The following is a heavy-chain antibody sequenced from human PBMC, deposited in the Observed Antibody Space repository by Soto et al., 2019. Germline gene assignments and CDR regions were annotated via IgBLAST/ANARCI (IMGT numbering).Heavy chain of an antibody. J-gene: IGHJ6*03. CDR1: GFTFSSYA. CDR2: ISGSGGST. Sequence: GGSLRLSCAASGFTFSSYAMSWVRQAPGKGLEWVSAISGSGGSTYYADSVKGRFTISRDNSKNTLYLQMNSLRAEDTAVYYCAKFPYSPGYYYYYMDVWGKGTTVTVSS. V-gene: IGHV3-23*01. D-gene: IGHD4-4*01. CDR3: AKFPYSPGYYYYYMDV.